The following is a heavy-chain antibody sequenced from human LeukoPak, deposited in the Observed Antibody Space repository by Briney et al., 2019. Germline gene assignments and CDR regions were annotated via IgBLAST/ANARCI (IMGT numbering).Heavy chain of an antibody. V-gene: IGHV3-23*01. CDR3: AKDRAAAGTGGPYYFDY. J-gene: IGHJ4*02. CDR2: ISGSGGST. CDR1: GFTFSSYG. Sequence: GGSLRLSCAASGFTFSSYGMSWVRQAPGKGLEWVSAISGSGGSTYYADSVKGRFTISRDNSKNTLYLQMNSLRAEDTAVYYCAKDRAAAGTGGPYYFDYWGQGTLVTVSS. D-gene: IGHD6-13*01.